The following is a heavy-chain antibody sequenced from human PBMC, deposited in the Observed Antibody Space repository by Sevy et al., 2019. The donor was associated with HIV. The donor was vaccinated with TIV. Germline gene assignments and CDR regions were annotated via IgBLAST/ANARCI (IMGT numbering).Heavy chain of an antibody. CDR3: AKDLRRGCDGINCYSYYFYFYGLDV. CDR1: GFAFHDHA. CDR2: ISWNRGNI. D-gene: IGHD2-21*02. J-gene: IGHJ6*02. Sequence: GGSLRLSCTASGFAFHDHAIHWVRQVPGKGLEWVAGISWNRGNIGYGDSVKGRFTISRDNAKQSVYLDMNGLRPDDTATYYCAKDLRRGCDGINCYSYYFYFYGLDVWGQGTTVTVSS. V-gene: IGHV3-9*01.